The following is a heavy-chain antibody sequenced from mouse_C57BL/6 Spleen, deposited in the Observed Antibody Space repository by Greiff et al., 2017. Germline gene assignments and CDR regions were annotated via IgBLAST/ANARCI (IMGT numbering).Heavy chain of an antibody. CDR2: INPNNGGT. D-gene: IGHD2-1*01. Sequence: EVQLQQSGPELVKPGASVKISCKASGYTFTDYYMNWVKQSHGKSLEWIGDINPNNGGTSYNQKFKGKATLTVDKSSSTAYMELRSLTSEDSAVYYCAREGGNPWGQGTLVTVSA. CDR3: AREGGNP. CDR1: GYTFTDYY. V-gene: IGHV1-26*01. J-gene: IGHJ3*01.